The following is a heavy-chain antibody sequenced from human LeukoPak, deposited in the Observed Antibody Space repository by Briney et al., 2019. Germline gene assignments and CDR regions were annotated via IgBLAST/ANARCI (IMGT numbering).Heavy chain of an antibody. CDR1: GFTFSASG. D-gene: IGHD2-8*02. J-gene: IGHJ4*02. Sequence: GGSLRLSCTASGFTFSASGVGWVRQVPGKGLDWVSAISSSGVTYYADSVKGRFTISRNNSKNTVYLQMNSLRGEDTAVYHCAKGGTGGYYDYYWGQGTLVTVSS. CDR2: ISSSGVT. V-gene: IGHV3-23*01. CDR3: AKGGTGGYYDYY.